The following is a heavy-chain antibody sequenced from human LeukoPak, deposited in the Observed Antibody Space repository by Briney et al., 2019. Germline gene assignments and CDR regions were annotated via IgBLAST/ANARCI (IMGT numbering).Heavy chain of an antibody. D-gene: IGHD1-26*01. J-gene: IGHJ4*02. Sequence: RGSLRLSCAASGFTFSSYSMNWVRHAPGKGLEGVSYISSSSSTIYYADSVKGRFTISRDNAKNSLYLQMNSLRDEDTAVYYCAREALVGATLRLFDYWGQGTLVTVSS. CDR2: ISSSSSTI. V-gene: IGHV3-48*02. CDR3: AREALVGATLRLFDY. CDR1: GFTFSSYS.